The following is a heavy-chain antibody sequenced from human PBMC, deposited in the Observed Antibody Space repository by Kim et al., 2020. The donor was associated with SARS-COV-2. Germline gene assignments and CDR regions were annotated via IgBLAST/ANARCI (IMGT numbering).Heavy chain of an antibody. Sequence: PDSVKGRFTISRDNAKNSFYLQMNGLTAGDAAVYYCTRKVVPGSLCYFDLWGRGTLVTVSS. D-gene: IGHD6-19*01. CDR3: TRKVVPGSLCYFDL. J-gene: IGHJ2*01. V-gene: IGHV3-13*01.